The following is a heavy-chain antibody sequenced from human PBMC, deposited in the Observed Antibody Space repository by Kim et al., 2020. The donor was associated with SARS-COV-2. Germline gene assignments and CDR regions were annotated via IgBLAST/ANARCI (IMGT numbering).Heavy chain of an antibody. CDR1: GYTFTSYY. CDR2: INPSGGST. Sequence: ASVKVSCKASGYTFTSYYMHWVRQAPGQGLEWMGIINPSGGSTSYAQKFQGRVTMTRDTSTSTVYMELSSLRSEDTAVYYCAREPIVVPAAMMEEYYFDYWGQGTLVTVSS. V-gene: IGHV1-46*01. CDR3: AREPIVVPAAMMEEYYFDY. D-gene: IGHD2-2*01. J-gene: IGHJ4*02.